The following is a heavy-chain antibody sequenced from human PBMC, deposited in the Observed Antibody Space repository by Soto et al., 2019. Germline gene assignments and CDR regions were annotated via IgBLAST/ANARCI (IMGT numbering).Heavy chain of an antibody. Sequence: GGSLRLSCAASGFTVSSNYMSWVRQAPGKGLEWVSVIYSGGSTYYADSVKGRFTISRDNSKNTLYLQMNRLRAEDTAVYYWARVSYLGGVVVAGYSSSWCNWFDPWGQGALVTVSS. CDR1: GFTVSSNY. CDR2: IYSGGST. D-gene: IGHD6-13*01. V-gene: IGHV3-66*01. CDR3: ARVSYLGGVVVAGYSSSWCNWFDP. J-gene: IGHJ5*02.